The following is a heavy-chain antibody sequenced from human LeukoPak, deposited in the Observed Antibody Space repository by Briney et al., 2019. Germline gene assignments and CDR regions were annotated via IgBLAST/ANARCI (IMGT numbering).Heavy chain of an antibody. CDR2: IKQDGSEK. Sequence: PGGSLRLSCAASGFTFSRYWMSWVRQAPGKGLEWVANIKQDGSEKYYVDPVKGRFTISRDNAKNSLYLQMNSLRAEDTAVYYCARDVELFWGQGTLVTVSS. CDR3: ARDVELF. J-gene: IGHJ4*02. CDR1: GFTFSRYW. D-gene: IGHD1-7*01. V-gene: IGHV3-7*01.